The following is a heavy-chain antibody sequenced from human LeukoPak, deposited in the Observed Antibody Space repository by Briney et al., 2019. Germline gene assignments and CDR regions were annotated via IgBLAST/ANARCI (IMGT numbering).Heavy chain of an antibody. V-gene: IGHV4-30-4*08. J-gene: IGHJ3*02. D-gene: IGHD5-24*01. CDR2: IYYSGST. CDR1: GDPISSTGYY. Sequence: PSETLSLTCSVSGDPISSTGYYWRWLRQPPGTGLEWIGYIYYSGSTYYNPSLKSRVTISVDTSKNQFSLQLTSVSAADTAVYYCARAARDGYNWADAFDIWGRGTMVTVSS. CDR3: ARAARDGYNWADAFDI.